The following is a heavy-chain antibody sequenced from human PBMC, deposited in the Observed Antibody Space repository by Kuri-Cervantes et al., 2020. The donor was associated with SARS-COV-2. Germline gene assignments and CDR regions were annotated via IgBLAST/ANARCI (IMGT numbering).Heavy chain of an antibody. J-gene: IGHJ4*02. V-gene: IGHV3-33*01. D-gene: IGHD5-18*01. Sequence: GESLKISCAASGFTFTNHGMHWVRQAPGKGLEWVALIWYDGSNKYYVDSVKGRFAISRDTSKNTLYLQMDRLRVEDTAVYYCAREGGKMRGRFQLNFDYWGQGTLVTVSS. CDR1: GFTFTNHG. CDR2: IWYDGSNK. CDR3: AREGGKMRGRFQLNFDY.